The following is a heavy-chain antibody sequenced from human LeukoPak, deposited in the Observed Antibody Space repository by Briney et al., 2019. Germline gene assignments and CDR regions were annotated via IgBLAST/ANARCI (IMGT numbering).Heavy chain of an antibody. J-gene: IGHJ3*02. CDR1: GFTFSSYA. CDR2: INKGGDDT. D-gene: IGHD1-26*01. V-gene: IGHV3-23*01. Sequence: GGSLRLSCAPSGFTFSSYAMSWVRQAPGKGLEWVSAINKGGDDTYYADSVKGRFTISRDNSKNTLYLQMNSLRAEDTAIYYCAKLSGSFPLDIWGQGTMVPVSS. CDR3: AKLSGSFPLDI.